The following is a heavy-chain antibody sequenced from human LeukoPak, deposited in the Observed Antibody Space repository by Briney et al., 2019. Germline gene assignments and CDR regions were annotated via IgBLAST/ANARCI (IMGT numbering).Heavy chain of an antibody. Sequence: PGGSLRLSCAASGYTFTSYAMHWVRQAPGKGLEYISAINRGGGSTNYANTFKGRVTISRDNSKTSLYLQMGSLRAEDMAVYYCGRLVGGSLYFDYWGQGTLVTVSS. J-gene: IGHJ4*02. CDR1: GYTFTSYA. V-gene: IGHV3-64*01. D-gene: IGHD1-26*01. CDR3: GRLVGGSLYFDY. CDR2: INRGGGST.